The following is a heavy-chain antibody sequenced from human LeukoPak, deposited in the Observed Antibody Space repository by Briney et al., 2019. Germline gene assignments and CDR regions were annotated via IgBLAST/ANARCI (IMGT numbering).Heavy chain of an antibody. D-gene: IGHD5-24*01. J-gene: IGHJ4*02. V-gene: IGHV3-53*01. Sequence: GGSLRLSCAASGFTFSSYWMGWVRQAPGKGLEWVSVIYGGGNIYYADSVKGRFTNSRDNSKNTLYLQMNSLRAEDTAVYYCARGAGYNYPYYFDYWGQGTLVTVSS. CDR1: GFTFSSYW. CDR2: IYGGGNI. CDR3: ARGAGYNYPYYFDY.